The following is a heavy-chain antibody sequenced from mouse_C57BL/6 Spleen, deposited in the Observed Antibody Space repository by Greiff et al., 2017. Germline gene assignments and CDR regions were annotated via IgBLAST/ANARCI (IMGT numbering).Heavy chain of an antibody. CDR1: GYSIPSTY. Sequence: EVQLQQSVPGLAKPSQTLSLTCSATGYSIPSTYWNWIRKFPGHNLEYMGYIIYSGSTYYNPSLNSRISITRDTTKNQYYLQLNSVTTEDTATYDCARMGYYAMDYWGQGTSVTVSS. CDR3: ARMGYYAMDY. CDR2: IIYSGST. J-gene: IGHJ4*01. V-gene: IGHV3-8*01.